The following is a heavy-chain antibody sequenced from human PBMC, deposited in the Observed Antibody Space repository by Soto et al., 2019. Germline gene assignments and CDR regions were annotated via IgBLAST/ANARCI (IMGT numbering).Heavy chain of an antibody. D-gene: IGHD1-26*01. V-gene: IGHV3-7*01. CDR2: IKQDGSEK. CDR3: ARDLWCGSYSPEYFQH. CDR1: GFTFSSYW. Sequence: PGGSLRLSCAASGFTFSSYWMSWVRQAPGKGLEWVANIKQDGSEKYYVDSVKGRFTISRDNAKNSPYLQMNSLRAEDTAVYYCARDLWCGSYSPEYFQHWGQGTLVTVSS. J-gene: IGHJ1*01.